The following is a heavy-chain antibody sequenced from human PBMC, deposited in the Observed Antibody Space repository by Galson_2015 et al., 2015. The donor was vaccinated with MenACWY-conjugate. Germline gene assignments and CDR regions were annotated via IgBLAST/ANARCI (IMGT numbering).Heavy chain of an antibody. V-gene: IGHV5-51*01. CDR2: IYPGDSDT. Sequence: QSGAEVKKPGESLKISCKGSGYSFTSYWIGWVRQMPGKGLEWMGIIYPGDSDTRYSPSFQGQVTISADKSISTAYLQWSSLKASGTAMYYCARQEVLPQDYYYYGMDVWGQGTTVTVSS. CDR3: ARQEVLPQDYYYYGMDV. CDR1: GYSFTSYW. J-gene: IGHJ6*02.